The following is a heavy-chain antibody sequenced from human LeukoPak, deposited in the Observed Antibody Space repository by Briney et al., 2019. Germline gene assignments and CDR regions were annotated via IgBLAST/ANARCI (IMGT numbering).Heavy chain of an antibody. J-gene: IGHJ4*02. CDR2: FHNSGTS. Sequence: ETLSLTCTVSDDPISDYYRGWIRQPPGKGLEWIGYFHNSGTSTYNPSLKSRVTISADTSKNQFSLKLNSLTTADTAVYYCTRGAGWLIDYWGQGILVTVSS. V-gene: IGHV4-59*01. CDR3: TRGAGWLIDY. CDR1: DDPISDYY. D-gene: IGHD3-16*01.